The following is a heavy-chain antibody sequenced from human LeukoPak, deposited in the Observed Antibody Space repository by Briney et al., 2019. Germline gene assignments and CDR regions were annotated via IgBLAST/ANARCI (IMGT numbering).Heavy chain of an antibody. Sequence: ASVKVSCKASGYTFTGYYMHWVRQAPGQGLEWMGWINPNSGGTNYAQKFQGRVTMTRDTSISTAYMELSRLRSDDTAVYYCARGSIVVVTAIENFDYWGQGTLVTVSS. V-gene: IGHV1-2*02. CDR1: GYTFTGYY. CDR2: INPNSGGT. J-gene: IGHJ4*02. CDR3: ARGSIVVVTAIENFDY. D-gene: IGHD2-21*02.